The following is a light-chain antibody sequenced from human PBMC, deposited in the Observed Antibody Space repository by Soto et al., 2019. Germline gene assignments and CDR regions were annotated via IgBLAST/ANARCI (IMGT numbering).Light chain of an antibody. Sequence: SYELTQPPSMSVAPAQTARITCGGNNIGRKAVHWYQQKPGQAPVLVVHDDSDRPSGISERFSGSNSGNTATLTISRVEAGDEADYYCQVWDSRDHPYVFGSGTKLTVL. CDR2: DDS. V-gene: IGLV3-21*02. CDR1: NIGRKA. J-gene: IGLJ1*01. CDR3: QVWDSRDHPYV.